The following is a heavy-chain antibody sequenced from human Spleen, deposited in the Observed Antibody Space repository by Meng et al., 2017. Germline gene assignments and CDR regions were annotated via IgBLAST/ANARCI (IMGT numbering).Heavy chain of an antibody. V-gene: IGHV3-30*01. J-gene: IGHJ3*02. Sequence: GGSLRLSCAASGFTFSSYAMHWVRQAPGKGLEWVAVISYDGSNKYYADSVKGRFTISRDNSKNTLYLQMNSLRAEDTAVYYCARQSEEGWLQLEAFDIWGQGTMVTVSS. CDR3: ARQSEEGWLQLEAFDI. D-gene: IGHD5-24*01. CDR1: GFTFSSYA. CDR2: ISYDGSNK.